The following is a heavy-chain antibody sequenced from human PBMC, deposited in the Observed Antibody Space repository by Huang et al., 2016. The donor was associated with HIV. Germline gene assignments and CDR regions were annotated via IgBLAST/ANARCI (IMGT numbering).Heavy chain of an antibody. CDR3: ARESGISYFGSGSYYNVLDY. CDR1: AYTFTSYY. V-gene: IGHV1-46*01. CDR2: SNPSGGST. D-gene: IGHD3-10*01. J-gene: IGHJ4*02. Sequence: QVQLEQSGAEVKKPGASVKVSCKASAYTFTSYYEHWVRQGPGQGLEWMGMSNPSGGSTNYAQKFQGRVTVTRDTSTSTVYMDLSSLTSEDTAIYYCARESGISYFGSGSYYNVLDYWGQGTVVTVSS.